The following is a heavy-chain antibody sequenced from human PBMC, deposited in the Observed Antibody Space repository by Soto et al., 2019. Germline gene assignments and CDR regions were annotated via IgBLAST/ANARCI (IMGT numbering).Heavy chain of an antibody. D-gene: IGHD3-9*01. J-gene: IGHJ4*02. CDR1: GGSISSGGYY. CDR2: IYYSRSS. V-gene: IGHV4-31*03. Sequence: SSETLSLTCTVSGGSISSGGYYWSWIRQHPGKGLEWIGYIYYSRSSYYNPSLNSRVTISVYTSKNQFSLKLSSVPAANPAVYYCARYRVPEILTGYSNYYFDYWGQGTLVTVSS. CDR3: ARYRVPEILTGYSNYYFDY.